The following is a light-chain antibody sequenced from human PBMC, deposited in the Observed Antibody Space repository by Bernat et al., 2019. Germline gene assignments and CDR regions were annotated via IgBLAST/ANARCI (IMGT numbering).Light chain of an antibody. V-gene: IGLV1-44*01. Sequence: QSVLTQPPSASGTPGQRVTISCSGSSSDVGSNSVTWYQQFPGTAPKVLMYATNQRPSGVPDRFSGSKSGTSASLAISGLQSDDEANYYCASWDDSLNGWVFGGGNRLTVL. J-gene: IGLJ3*02. CDR3: ASWDDSLNGWV. CDR2: ATN. CDR1: SSDVGSNS.